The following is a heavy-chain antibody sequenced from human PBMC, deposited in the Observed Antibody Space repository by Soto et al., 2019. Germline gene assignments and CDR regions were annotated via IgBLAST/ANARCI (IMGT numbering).Heavy chain of an antibody. CDR1: GGTFSSYA. CDR3: ASGIVLVPAAPPRGNWFDP. Sequence: QVQLVQSGAEVKKPGSSVKVSCKASGGTFSSYAISWVRQAPGQGLEWMGGIIPIFGTANYAQKFQGRVTITADESTSTAYMELSSLRSEDTAVYYCASGIVLVPAAPPRGNWFDPWGQGTLVTVSS. CDR2: IIPIFGTA. D-gene: IGHD2-2*01. J-gene: IGHJ5*02. V-gene: IGHV1-69*12.